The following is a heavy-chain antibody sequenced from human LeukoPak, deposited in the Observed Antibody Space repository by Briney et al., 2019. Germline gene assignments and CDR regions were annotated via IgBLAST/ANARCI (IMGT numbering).Heavy chain of an antibody. J-gene: IGHJ4*02. Sequence: GGSLRLSCAASGFTFSDYDMGWIRQAPGKGLEWVSYVSSSDNIIYYADSVKGRFTISRDNAKNSLYLQMNSLRVEDTAVYYCARENYYGSGSSPGEFDYWGQGTLVTVSS. D-gene: IGHD3-10*01. CDR3: ARENYYGSGSSPGEFDY. V-gene: IGHV3-11*01. CDR2: VSSSDNII. CDR1: GFTFSDYD.